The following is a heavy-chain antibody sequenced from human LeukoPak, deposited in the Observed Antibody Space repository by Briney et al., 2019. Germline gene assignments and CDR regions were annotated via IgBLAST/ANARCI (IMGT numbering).Heavy chain of an antibody. J-gene: IGHJ5*02. CDR2: IYYSGST. D-gene: IGHD3-9*01. CDR3: ARHTDILTGYYAVDP. Sequence: PSETLSLTCTVSGGSISSYYWSWIRQPPGKGLEWIGYIYYSGSTNYNPSLKSRVTIPVDTSKNQFSLKLSSVTAADTAVYYCARHTDILTGYYAVDPWGQGTLVTVSS. V-gene: IGHV4-59*08. CDR1: GGSISSYY.